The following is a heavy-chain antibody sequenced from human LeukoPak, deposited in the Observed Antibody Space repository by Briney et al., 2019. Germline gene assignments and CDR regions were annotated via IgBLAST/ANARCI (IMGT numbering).Heavy chain of an antibody. CDR3: ARLGYCSSTSCYNEYGMDV. D-gene: IGHD2-2*01. CDR1: GFTFSSYA. J-gene: IGHJ6*02. CDR2: ISGSGGST. V-gene: IGHV3-23*01. Sequence: PGGSLRLSCAASGFTFSSYAMSWVRQAPGKGLEWVSAISGSGGSTYYADSVKGRFTISRDNSKNTLYLQMNSLRAEDTAVYYCARLGYCSSTSCYNEYGMDVWGQGTTVAVSS.